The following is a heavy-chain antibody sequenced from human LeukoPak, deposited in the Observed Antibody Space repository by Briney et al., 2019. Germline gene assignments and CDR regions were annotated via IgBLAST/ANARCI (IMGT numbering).Heavy chain of an antibody. CDR2: ISNSDGNT. CDR3: AKATRTLGN. D-gene: IGHD1-26*01. J-gene: IGHJ4*02. CDR1: GFTFSSYA. Sequence: GGSLRLSCIASGFTFSSYAMSWVRQASGKGLEWASTISNSDGNTYYADSVKGRFTISRDNSKNTLYLQMNSLTAEDTAIYYCAKATRTLGNWGQGTLVTVSS. V-gene: IGHV3-23*01.